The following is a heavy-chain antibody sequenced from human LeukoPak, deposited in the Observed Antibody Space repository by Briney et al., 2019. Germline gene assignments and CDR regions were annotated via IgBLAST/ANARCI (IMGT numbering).Heavy chain of an antibody. CDR1: GYTFTSYG. D-gene: IGHD6-13*01. Sequence: ASVKVSCKASGYTFTSYGISWVRQAPGQGLEWMGWISAYNGNTNYAQKLQGRVTMTTDTSTNTAYMELRSLISDDTAVYYCARDDIAAPGDAFDIWGQGTMVTVSS. CDR2: ISAYNGNT. V-gene: IGHV1-18*04. J-gene: IGHJ3*02. CDR3: ARDDIAAPGDAFDI.